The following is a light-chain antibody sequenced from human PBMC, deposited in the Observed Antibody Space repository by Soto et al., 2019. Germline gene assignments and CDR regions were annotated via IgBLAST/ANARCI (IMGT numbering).Light chain of an antibody. J-gene: IGKJ1*01. CDR1: QSISSW. V-gene: IGKV1-5*01. Sequence: DIQMTQSPSTLSASVGDRVTITCRASQSISSWLAWYQQKPGKAPKLLIYDASSLESGVPSRFSSSVSGTEFTLTISSLQPDDFATDYCQQYNSYPWTFGQGTKVEIK. CDR3: QQYNSYPWT. CDR2: DAS.